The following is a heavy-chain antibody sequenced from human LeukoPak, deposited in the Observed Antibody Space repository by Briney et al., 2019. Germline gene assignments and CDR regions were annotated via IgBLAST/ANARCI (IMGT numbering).Heavy chain of an antibody. CDR3: ARDRRGSGGWFDP. D-gene: IGHD3-10*01. CDR2: INPNSGGT. J-gene: IGHJ5*02. CDR1: GYTFTGYY. Sequence: ASVKVSCKASGYTFTGYYMHWVRQAPGQGLEWMGWINPNSGGTNYAQKFQGRVTMTRDTSISTAYMELSRLRSDDTAVYYCARDRRGSGGWFDPWGQGTLVTVSS. V-gene: IGHV1-2*02.